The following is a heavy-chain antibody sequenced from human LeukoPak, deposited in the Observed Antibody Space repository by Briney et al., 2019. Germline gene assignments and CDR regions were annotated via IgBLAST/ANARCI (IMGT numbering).Heavy chain of an antibody. J-gene: IGHJ4*02. CDR1: RFILTNYG. CDR2: LNSRSDVS. V-gene: IGHV3-23*01. CDR3: AKGNSAIRTTCFDS. Sequence: PGGAVSLSCVASRFILTNYGMAWLRQGQGGGVDGGANLNSRSDVSYYADSVNGRFTFSRDNSNDIVYPQMSSPRAENTPLYYCAKGNSAIRTTCFDSWGQGTLVTVSP. D-gene: IGHD1-1*01.